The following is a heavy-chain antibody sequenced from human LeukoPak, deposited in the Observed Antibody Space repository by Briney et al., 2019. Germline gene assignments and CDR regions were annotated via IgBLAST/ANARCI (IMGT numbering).Heavy chain of an antibody. Sequence: PSETLSLTCTVSGGSIGSYYWSWIRQPPGKGLEWIGYIYYSGSTNYNPSLKSRVTISVDTSKNQFSLKLSSVTAADTAVYYCAGRRRSIAVAVADYWGQGTLVTVSS. CDR2: IYYSGST. CDR1: GGSIGSYY. CDR3: AGRRRSIAVAVADY. J-gene: IGHJ4*02. D-gene: IGHD6-19*01. V-gene: IGHV4-59*01.